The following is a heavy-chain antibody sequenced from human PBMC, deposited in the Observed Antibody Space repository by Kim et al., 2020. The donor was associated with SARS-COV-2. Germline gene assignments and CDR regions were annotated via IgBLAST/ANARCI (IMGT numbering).Heavy chain of an antibody. Sequence: GGSLRLSCAASGFTFSGSAMHWVRQASGKGLEWVGRIRSKANSYATAYAASVKGRFTISRDDSKNTAYLQMNSLKTEDTAVYYCTTTDYCSGGSCYSAAVAGFYWGQGTLVTVSS. CDR1: GFTFSGSA. CDR2: IRSKANSYAT. D-gene: IGHD2-15*01. V-gene: IGHV3-73*01. J-gene: IGHJ4*02. CDR3: TTTDYCSGGSCYSAAVAGFY.